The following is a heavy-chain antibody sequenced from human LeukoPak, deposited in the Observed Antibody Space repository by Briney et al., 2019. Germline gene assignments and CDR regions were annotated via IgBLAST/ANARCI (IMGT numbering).Heavy chain of an antibody. D-gene: IGHD2-15*01. Sequence: ASVKVSCKASGYTFTSYDINWVRQATGQGLEWMGWMNPNSGNTGYAQKFQGRVTMTRNTSISTAYMELSSLRSEDTAVYYCARGPGLRCSGGSCYFDKWGQGTLVTVS. V-gene: IGHV1-8*01. CDR2: MNPNSGNT. CDR1: GYTFTSYD. CDR3: ARGPGLRCSGGSCYFDK. J-gene: IGHJ4*02.